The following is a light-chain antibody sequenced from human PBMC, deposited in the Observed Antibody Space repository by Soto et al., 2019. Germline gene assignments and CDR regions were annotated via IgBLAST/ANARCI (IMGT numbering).Light chain of an antibody. V-gene: IGLV1-47*01. CDR3: AAWDDSLSGHYV. CDR1: DSNIGRNV. J-gene: IGLJ1*01. Sequence: QAVVTQPPSASGTPGQRVTISCSGSDSNIGRNVVYWYQQLPGTAPKLLVYRSDQRPSGVPDRFSGSKSDTSASLAISGLRPEDEADYYCAAWDDSLSGHYVFGTGTQLTVL. CDR2: RSD.